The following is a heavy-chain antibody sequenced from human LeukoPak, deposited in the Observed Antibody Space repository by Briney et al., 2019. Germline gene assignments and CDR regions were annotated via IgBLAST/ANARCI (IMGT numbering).Heavy chain of an antibody. J-gene: IGHJ4*02. CDR1: RFTFSGYA. CDR3: AKDFSRALISGWRFDY. CDR2: ISGSGADT. V-gene: IGHV3-23*01. D-gene: IGHD6-19*01. Sequence: GGSLRLSCAASRFTFSGYAMHWVRQAPGKGLEWVSAISGSGADTYYTDSLRGRFSISRDNSKNTLYLQMNSLTAEDTAVYYCAKDFSRALISGWRFDYWGQGTLVTVSS.